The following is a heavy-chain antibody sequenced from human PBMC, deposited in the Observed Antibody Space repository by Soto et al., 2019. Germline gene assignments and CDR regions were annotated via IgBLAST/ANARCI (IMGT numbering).Heavy chain of an antibody. D-gene: IGHD3-9*01. CDR2: IIPILGIA. J-gene: IGHJ4*02. Sequence: ASVKVSCKASGGTISSYAISWVRQAPGQGLEWMGRIIPILGIANYAQKFQGRVTITADKSTSTAYMELSSLRSEDTAVYYCAREGYYDILTGYYDYWGQGTLVTVSS. V-gene: IGHV1-69*04. CDR3: AREGYYDILTGYYDY. CDR1: GGTISSYA.